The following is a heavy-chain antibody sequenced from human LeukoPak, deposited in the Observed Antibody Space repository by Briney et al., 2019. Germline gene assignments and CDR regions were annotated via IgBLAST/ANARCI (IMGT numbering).Heavy chain of an antibody. D-gene: IGHD1-26*01. CDR2: IYHSGST. J-gene: IGHJ4*02. CDR1: GGSISSSNW. Sequence: PSETLSLTCAVSGGSISSSNWWSWVRQPPGKGLEWIGEIYHSGSTNYNPSLKSRVTISVDKSKNQFSLKLSSVTAADTAVYYCARDPYSGSYHLDYWGQGTLVTVSS. V-gene: IGHV4-4*02. CDR3: ARDPYSGSYHLDY.